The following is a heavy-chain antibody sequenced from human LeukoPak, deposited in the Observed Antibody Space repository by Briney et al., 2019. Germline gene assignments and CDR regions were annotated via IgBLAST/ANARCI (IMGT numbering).Heavy chain of an antibody. CDR1: GFTFSSYS. Sequence: GGSLRLSCAASGFTFSSYSMNWVRQAPGKGLEWVGFIRSKAYGGTTEYAASVKGRFTISRDDSRSIAYLQMNSLKTEDTAVYYCTRDGVPAAIDRWGPSGSYSAYYMDVWGKGTTVTVSS. CDR3: TRDGVPAAIDRWGPSGSYSAYYMDV. V-gene: IGHV3-49*04. J-gene: IGHJ6*03. CDR2: IRSKAYGGTT. D-gene: IGHD3-10*01.